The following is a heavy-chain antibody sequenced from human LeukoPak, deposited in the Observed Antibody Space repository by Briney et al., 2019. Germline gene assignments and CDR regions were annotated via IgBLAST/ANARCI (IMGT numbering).Heavy chain of an antibody. Sequence: ASVKVSCKASGYIFSNYDISWVRQAPGQGLEWMGWISAYNGYTNSAQKFQGRVTMTRDTSTSTVYMELSSLRSEDTAVYYCARVLGGLAFRTFDYWGQGTLVTVSS. V-gene: IGHV1-18*01. CDR1: GYIFSNYD. J-gene: IGHJ4*02. CDR3: ARVLGGLAFRTFDY. D-gene: IGHD3-16*01. CDR2: ISAYNGYT.